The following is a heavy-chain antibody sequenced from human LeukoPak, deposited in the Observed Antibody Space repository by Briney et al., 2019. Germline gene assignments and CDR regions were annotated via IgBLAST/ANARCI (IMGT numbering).Heavy chain of an antibody. D-gene: IGHD6-6*01. CDR2: IKTIGDGA. CDR1: GFSFSSNW. V-gene: IGHV3-74*01. CDR3: TWGSSGRADPFDF. J-gene: IGHJ4*02. Sequence: GRSLRLSCAASGFSFSSNWMHWVRQSPGEGLGWVSRIKTIGDGANYVDSVKGRFTISRDNAKDTLFLQMDNVRVEDTAVYFCTWGSSGRADPFDFLGPRTLVTFSS.